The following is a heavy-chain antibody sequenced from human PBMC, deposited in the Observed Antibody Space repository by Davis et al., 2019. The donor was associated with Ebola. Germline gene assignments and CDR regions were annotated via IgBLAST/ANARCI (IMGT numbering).Heavy chain of an antibody. Sequence: GGSLRLSCAASGFTFSSYGMHWVRQAPGKGLEWVAVIWYDGSNKYYADSVKGRFTISRDNSKNPLYLQMNSLRAEDTAVYYCARDGAAMASWYYYYGMDVWGQGTTVTVSS. V-gene: IGHV3-33*01. J-gene: IGHJ6*02. CDR3: ARDGAAMASWYYYYGMDV. CDR1: GFTFSSYG. CDR2: IWYDGSNK. D-gene: IGHD5-18*01.